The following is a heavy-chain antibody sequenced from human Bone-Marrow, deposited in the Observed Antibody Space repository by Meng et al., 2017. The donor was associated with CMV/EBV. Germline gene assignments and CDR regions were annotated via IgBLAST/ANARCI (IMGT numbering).Heavy chain of an antibody. CDR3: ARPGDSSGSMEFDP. J-gene: IGHJ5*02. CDR1: GYDFNTYA. V-gene: IGHV1-18*04. D-gene: IGHD3-22*01. CDR2: ISAYNGNT. Sequence: ASVKVSCKASGYDFNTYAMTWVRQAPGQGLEWMGWISAYNGNTNYAQKLQGRVTMTTDTSTSTAYMELRSLRSDDTAVYYCARPGDSSGSMEFDPWGQGTPVTVSS.